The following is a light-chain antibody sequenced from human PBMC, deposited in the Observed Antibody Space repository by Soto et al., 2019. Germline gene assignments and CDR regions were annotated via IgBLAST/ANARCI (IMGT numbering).Light chain of an antibody. Sequence: EIVMTQSPATLSVSPGERATLSCRASQSVGTDLAGYQQKPGQAPRRLIYGASTRATGIPARFSGSGSGTEFTLTINSLQSEDLAVYYCHQYNDWPRFTFGPGTKVEIK. CDR3: HQYNDWPRFT. J-gene: IGKJ3*01. CDR2: GAS. CDR1: QSVGTD. V-gene: IGKV3-15*01.